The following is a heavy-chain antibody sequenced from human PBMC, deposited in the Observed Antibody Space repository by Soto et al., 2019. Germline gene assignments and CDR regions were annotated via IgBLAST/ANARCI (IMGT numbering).Heavy chain of an antibody. J-gene: IGHJ4*02. CDR3: AGDSSASATSYSFDY. V-gene: IGHV1-46*01. CDR1: GYKFINHY. Sequence: QVQLVQSGAEVKKPGASVKVSCKASGYKFINHYIHWVRQAPGVGLEWMGMNNPNGGGTDYAQKFQGRVTMTTDTYASTVHMELSSLRSEDTAVYFRAGDSSASATSYSFDYWGQGTLVTVSS. CDR2: NNPNGGGT. D-gene: IGHD3-10*01.